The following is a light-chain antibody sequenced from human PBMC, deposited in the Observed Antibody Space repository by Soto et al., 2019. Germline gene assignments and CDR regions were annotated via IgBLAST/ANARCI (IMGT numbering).Light chain of an antibody. V-gene: IGLV2-14*01. CDR3: SSYTSSSTLV. Sequence: QSVLTQPASGSGSPGQSITISCTGTSSDVGGYNYVSWYQQHPGKAPKLMIYEVSNRPSGVSNRFSGSKSGNTASLTISGLQAEDEADYYCSSYTSSSTLVFGNGTKVTVL. CDR2: EVS. J-gene: IGLJ1*01. CDR1: SSDVGGYNY.